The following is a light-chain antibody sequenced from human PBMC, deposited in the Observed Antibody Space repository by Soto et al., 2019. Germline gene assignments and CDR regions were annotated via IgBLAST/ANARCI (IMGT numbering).Light chain of an antibody. CDR1: SSDVGGYNY. Sequence: QSVLAQPASVSGSPGQSITVSCTGTSSDVGGYNYVSWYQQHPGKAPRLMIYDVTNRPSGVSNRFSGSKSGNTASLTISGLQAEDEADSYCSSYRRGRTYVFGTGTKVTVL. V-gene: IGLV2-14*01. CDR2: DVT. CDR3: SSYRRGRTYV. J-gene: IGLJ1*01.